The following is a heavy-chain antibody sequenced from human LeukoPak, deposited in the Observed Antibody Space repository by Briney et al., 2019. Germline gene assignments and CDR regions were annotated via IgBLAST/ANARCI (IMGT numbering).Heavy chain of an antibody. D-gene: IGHD2-2*01. Sequence: SQTLSLTCAISGDSDSSNSVTWNWIRQSPSRGLEWLGRTYYRSTWYNDYAVSVRGRITVSPDTSKNQFSLHLNSVTPEDTAVYYCARRLTQYDCFDPWGQGILVTVSS. CDR3: ARRLTQYDCFDP. CDR1: GDSDSSNSVT. V-gene: IGHV6-1*01. CDR2: TYYRSTWYN. J-gene: IGHJ5*02.